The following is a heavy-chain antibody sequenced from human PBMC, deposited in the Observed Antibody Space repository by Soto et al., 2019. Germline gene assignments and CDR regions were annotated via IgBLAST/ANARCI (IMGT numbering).Heavy chain of an antibody. V-gene: IGHV2-5*02. CDR1: GFSLTTSGVG. CDR3: AHRVLRTVFGLVTTTAIYFDF. J-gene: IGHJ4*02. CDR2: IYWDADK. Sequence: QITLNESGPTQVKPRQTLTLTCTFSGFSLTTSGVGVGWIRQSPGKAPEWLALIYWDADKRDSPSLKSRSTITKDTSKNQLVLTMADLDPADTATYYCAHRVLRTVFGLVTTTAIYFDFWGQGTPVAVSS. D-gene: IGHD3-3*01.